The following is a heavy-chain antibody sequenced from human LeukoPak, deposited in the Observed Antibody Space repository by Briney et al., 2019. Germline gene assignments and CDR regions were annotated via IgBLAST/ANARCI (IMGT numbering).Heavy chain of an antibody. CDR2: ISAYNGNT. CDR3: ARDTYYYGSGSYPQDY. Sequence: GASVKVSCEASGYTFTSYGISWVPQAPGQGLEWMGWISAYNGNTNYAQKLQGRVTMTTDTSTSTAYMELRSLRSDDTAVYYCARDTYYYGSGSYPQDYWGQGTLVTVSS. J-gene: IGHJ4*02. D-gene: IGHD3-10*01. V-gene: IGHV1-18*01. CDR1: GYTFTSYG.